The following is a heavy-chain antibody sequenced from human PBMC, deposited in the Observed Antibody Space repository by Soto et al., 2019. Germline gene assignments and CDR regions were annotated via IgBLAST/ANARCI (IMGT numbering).Heavy chain of an antibody. CDR3: ARVGGKAYCGGDCYSFDY. J-gene: IGHJ4*02. CDR1: GGSVSSGSYY. V-gene: IGHV4-61*01. CDR2: IYYSGRT. Sequence: QVQLQESGPGLVKPSETLSLTCTVSGGSVSSGSYYWSWIRQPPGKGLEWIGYIYYSGRTNNNPNLKNRVTISVDTSKNQFSLKLSSVTAADTAVYYCARVGGKAYCGGDCYSFDYWGQGTLVTVSS. D-gene: IGHD2-21*02.